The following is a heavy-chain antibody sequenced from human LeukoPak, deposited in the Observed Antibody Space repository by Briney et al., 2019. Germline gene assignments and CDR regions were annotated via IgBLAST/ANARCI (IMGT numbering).Heavy chain of an antibody. CDR2: IYYSGST. CDR1: GGSFSGYY. CDR3: ARVGVGYYDSSGYYRPDAFDI. J-gene: IGHJ3*02. V-gene: IGHV4-59*01. D-gene: IGHD3-22*01. Sequence: SETLSLTCAVYGGSFSGYYWSWIRQPAGKGLEWIGYIYYSGSTNYNPSLKSRVTISVDTSKNQFSLKLSSVTAADTAVYYCARVGVGYYDSSGYYRPDAFDIWGQGTMVTVSS.